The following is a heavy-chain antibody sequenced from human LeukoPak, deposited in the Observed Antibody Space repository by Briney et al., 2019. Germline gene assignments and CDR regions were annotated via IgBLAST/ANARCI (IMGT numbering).Heavy chain of an antibody. D-gene: IGHD1-26*01. CDR1: GFSFSDYE. J-gene: IGHJ4*02. CDR2: ISNSGDIR. Sequence: GGSLRLSCVVSGFSFSDYEMAWVRQAPGMGLEWISYISNSGDIRRYADAVKGRFAISRDNAKNSVSLQMNSLRADDTGLYFCAGGPQYSGSYGDWGQGTLVTVSS. CDR3: AGGPQYSGSYGD. V-gene: IGHV3-48*03.